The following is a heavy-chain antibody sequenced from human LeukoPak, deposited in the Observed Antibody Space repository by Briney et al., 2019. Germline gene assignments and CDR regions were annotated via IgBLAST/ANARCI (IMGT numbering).Heavy chain of an antibody. CDR1: GFTFSSYA. J-gene: IGHJ3*02. Sequence: GGSLRLSCAASGFTFSSYAMSWVRQAPGKGLEWVSAISGSGGSTYYADSVKGRFTISRDNSKNTLYLQMNSLRAEDTALYYCVRDSNLSSGYYYGRGGIFDIWGQGTMVTVSS. CDR2: ISGSGGST. V-gene: IGHV3-23*01. CDR3: VRDSNLSSGYYYGRGGIFDI. D-gene: IGHD3-22*01.